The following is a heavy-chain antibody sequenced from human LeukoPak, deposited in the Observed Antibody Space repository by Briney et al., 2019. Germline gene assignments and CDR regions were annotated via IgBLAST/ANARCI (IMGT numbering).Heavy chain of an antibody. Sequence: SQTLSLTCTVSGDSISSGDYYWSWIRQPAGKGLEWIGRISSSGSTNYNPSLKSRVTISVDTSKNQFSPKLSSVTAADTAVYFCARGPYSYDSSGAFDIWGQGTMVTVSS. J-gene: IGHJ3*02. CDR2: ISSSGST. CDR3: ARGPYSYDSSGAFDI. CDR1: GDSISSGDYY. V-gene: IGHV4-61*02. D-gene: IGHD3-22*01.